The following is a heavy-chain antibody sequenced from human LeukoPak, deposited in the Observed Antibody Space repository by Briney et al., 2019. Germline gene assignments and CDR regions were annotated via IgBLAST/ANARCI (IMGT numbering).Heavy chain of an antibody. CDR2: IHTAGDT. CDR3: ARSRPVSAFDV. Sequence: PGGSLRLSCATSGFTFKAYDMHWVRQAPGKGLEGVSGIHTAGDTYYPDSVKGRFTISRENAKSSLYLQMNSLRAGDTAVYDCARSRPVSAFDVWGQGTMVTVSS. D-gene: IGHD1-14*01. J-gene: IGHJ3*01. V-gene: IGHV3-13*01. CDR1: GFTFKAYD.